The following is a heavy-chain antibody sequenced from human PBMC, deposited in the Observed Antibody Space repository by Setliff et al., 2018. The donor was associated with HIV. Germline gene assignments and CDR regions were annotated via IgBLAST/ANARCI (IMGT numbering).Heavy chain of an antibody. Sequence: PSETLSLTCTVSGGSINSGGYYWSWIRQHPGKGLEWIGYIHYSGNTYNNPSLNSRISISVDMSKNKFSLKLSSLTAADTAVYYCARGGLGVVTSFDSWGPGTLVTVSS. CDR2: IHYSGNT. J-gene: IGHJ4*02. D-gene: IGHD3-3*01. V-gene: IGHV4-31*03. CDR3: ARGGLGVVTSFDS. CDR1: GGSINSGGYY.